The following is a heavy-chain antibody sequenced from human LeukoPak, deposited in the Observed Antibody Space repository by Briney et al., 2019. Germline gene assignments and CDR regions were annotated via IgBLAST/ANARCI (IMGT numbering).Heavy chain of an antibody. CDR3: ARKFLGSRGYYFDY. J-gene: IGHJ4*02. CDR2: MNPNSGNT. CDR1: GYTFSSYD. Sequence: ASVKVSCKASGYTFSSYDINWVRQATGQGLEWMGWMNPNSGNTGYARKFQGRVNMTRNTSISTAYMELSSLRSEDTAVYYCARKFLGSRGYYFDYWGQGTLVTVSS. D-gene: IGHD3-10*01. V-gene: IGHV1-8*01.